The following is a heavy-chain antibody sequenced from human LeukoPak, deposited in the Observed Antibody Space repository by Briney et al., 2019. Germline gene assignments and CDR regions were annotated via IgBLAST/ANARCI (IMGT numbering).Heavy chain of an antibody. J-gene: IGHJ3*02. Sequence: GASVKVSCKASGYTFTSYDINWVRQATGQGLEWMGWMNPNSGNTGYAQKFQGRVTMTRNTSISTAYMELSSLRSEDTAVYYCARALPDYYGSSGYYSDAFDIWGQGTMVTVSS. CDR1: GYTFTSYD. CDR2: MNPNSGNT. V-gene: IGHV1-8*01. CDR3: ARALPDYYGSSGYYSDAFDI. D-gene: IGHD3-22*01.